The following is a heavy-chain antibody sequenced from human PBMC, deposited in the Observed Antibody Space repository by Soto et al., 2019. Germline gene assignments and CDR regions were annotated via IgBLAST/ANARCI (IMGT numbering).Heavy chain of an antibody. D-gene: IGHD6-13*01. J-gene: IGHJ4*02. Sequence: GGSLRLSCAASGLTFSDYYMSWIRQAPGKGLEWVSYISSSGSTIYYADSVKGRFTISRDNAKNSLYLQMNSLRAEDTAVYYCARSRPIPPYSSSYNLDYWGQGTLVTVSS. CDR1: GLTFSDYY. V-gene: IGHV3-11*01. CDR3: ARSRPIPPYSSSYNLDY. CDR2: ISSSGSTI.